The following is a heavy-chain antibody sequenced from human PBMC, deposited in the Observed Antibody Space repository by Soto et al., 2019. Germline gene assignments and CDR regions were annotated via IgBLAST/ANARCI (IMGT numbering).Heavy chain of an antibody. J-gene: IGHJ6*02. CDR3: ARIPMAGSSSGYYYYYGMDV. D-gene: IGHD6-6*01. CDR1: GFSLNTSGMC. CDR2: IDWDDDK. Sequence: SGPTLMNPTQTLTLTCTFSGFSLNTSGMCVSWIRQPSGKALEWLARIDWDDDKYYSTSLKTRLTISKDTSKNQVVLTMTNMDPVDTATYYCARIPMAGSSSGYYYYYGMDVWGQGT. V-gene: IGHV2-70*11.